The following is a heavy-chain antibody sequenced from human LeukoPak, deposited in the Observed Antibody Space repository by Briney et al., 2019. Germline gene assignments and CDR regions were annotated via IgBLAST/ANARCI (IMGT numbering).Heavy chain of an antibody. D-gene: IGHD3-22*01. J-gene: IGHJ4*02. Sequence: GGSLRLSCAASGFTFSSYWMSWVRQAPGKGLEWVSYISSSSSTIYYADSVKGRFTIPRDNAKNSLYLQMNSLRAEDTAVYYCARDPYYYDSSGDHWGQGTLVTVSS. V-gene: IGHV3-48*01. CDR2: ISSSSSTI. CDR3: ARDPYYYDSSGDH. CDR1: GFTFSSYW.